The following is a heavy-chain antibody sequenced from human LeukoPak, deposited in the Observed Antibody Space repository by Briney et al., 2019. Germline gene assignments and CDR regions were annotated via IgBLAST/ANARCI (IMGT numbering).Heavy chain of an antibody. D-gene: IGHD6-25*01. CDR3: ARFAAGGSYYYYMDV. J-gene: IGHJ6*03. V-gene: IGHV3-48*01. CDR1: GFTFSSYA. Sequence: GGSLRLSCAASGFTFSSYAMSWVRQAPGKGLEWVSNIGTSTTTIYYADSVKGRFTISRDNAKNSLYLQMNSLRADDTAVYYCARFAAGGSYYYYMDVWGKGTTVTVSS. CDR2: IGTSTTTI.